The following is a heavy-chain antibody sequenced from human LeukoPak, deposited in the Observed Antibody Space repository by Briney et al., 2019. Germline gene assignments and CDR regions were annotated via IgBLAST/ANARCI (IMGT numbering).Heavy chain of an antibody. V-gene: IGHV1-2*02. CDR1: GYTFTAYY. D-gene: IGHD6-19*01. Sequence: ASVKVSCEASGYTFTAYYLHWVRQAPGQGLEWLGWINPNSGGTNYAQKFQGRVTMTRDTSISTAYMELNRLRSDDTAVYYCARDVEYSSERFNFWGQGTLVTVSS. CDR3: ARDVEYSSERFNF. CDR2: INPNSGGT. J-gene: IGHJ4*02.